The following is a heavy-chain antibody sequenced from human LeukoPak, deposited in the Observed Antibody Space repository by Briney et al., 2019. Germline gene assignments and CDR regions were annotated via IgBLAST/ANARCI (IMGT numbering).Heavy chain of an antibody. CDR1: GFTFSSYS. D-gene: IGHD2-2*01. CDR2: ISSSSSYI. V-gene: IGHV3-21*01. CDR3: ARWGEVVPAATYYIDY. J-gene: IGHJ4*02. Sequence: GGSLRLSCAASGFTFSSYSMNWVRQAPGKGLEWVSSISSSSSYIYYADSVKGRFTISRDNAKNSLYLQMNSLRAEDTAAYYCARWGEVVPAATYYIDYWGQGTLVTVSS.